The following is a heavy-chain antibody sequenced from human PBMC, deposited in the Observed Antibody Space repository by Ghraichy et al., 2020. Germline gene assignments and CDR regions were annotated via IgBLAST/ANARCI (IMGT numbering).Heavy chain of an antibody. Sequence: GGSLRLSCAASGFTFDDYAMHWVRQAPGKGLEWVSLISWDGGSTYYADSVKGRFTISRDNSKNSLYLQMNSLRAEDTALYYCAKDLSSSPVDVSTYYYGMDVWGQGTTVTVSS. CDR1: GFTFDDYA. J-gene: IGHJ6*02. V-gene: IGHV3-43D*03. CDR3: AKDLSSSPVDVSTYYYGMDV. CDR2: ISWDGGST. D-gene: IGHD5/OR15-5a*01.